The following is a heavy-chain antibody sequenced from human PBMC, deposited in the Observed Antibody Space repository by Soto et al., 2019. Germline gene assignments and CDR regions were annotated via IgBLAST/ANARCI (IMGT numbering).Heavy chain of an antibody. J-gene: IGHJ3*02. V-gene: IGHV3-74*01. Sequence: GVLRLSCAASGFTFNSYWMHWVRQGPGKGLVWVSRISSDGSSTTYADSVKGRFTISRDNAKNTLYLQMNSLRAEDTAVYYCARADGYNRDDSFDIWGQGTMVTVSS. D-gene: IGHD5-12*01. CDR2: ISSDGSST. CDR1: GFTFNSYW. CDR3: ARADGYNRDDSFDI.